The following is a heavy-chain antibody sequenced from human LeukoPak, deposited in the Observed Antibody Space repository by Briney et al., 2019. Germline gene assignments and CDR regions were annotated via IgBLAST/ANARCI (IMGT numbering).Heavy chain of an antibody. CDR3: ARTDIVVVPAAIDWFDP. CDR2: LNPNSGNT. J-gene: IGHJ5*02. D-gene: IGHD2-2*01. CDR1: GYTFTTYD. V-gene: IGHV1-8*02. Sequence: GASVKVSCKASGYTFTTYDINWVRQATGQGLEWMGWLNPNSGNTGYAQKFQGRVTMTTDTSTSTAYMELRSLRSDDTAVYYCARTDIVVVPAAIDWFDPWGQGTLVTVSS.